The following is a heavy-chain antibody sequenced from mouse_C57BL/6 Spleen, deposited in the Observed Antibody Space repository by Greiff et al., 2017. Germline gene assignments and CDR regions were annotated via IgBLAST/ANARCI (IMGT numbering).Heavy chain of an antibody. V-gene: IGHV1-76*01. CDR3: ARYDGCLYYFDY. D-gene: IGHD2-3*01. CDR2: IYPGSGNT. CDR1: GYTFTDYY. Sequence: VQLQQSGAELVRPGASVKLSCKASGYTFTDYYINWVKQRPGQGLEWIARIYPGSGNTYYNEKFKGKATLTADKSSSTAYMQLSSLTSEDSAVYFCARYDGCLYYFDYWGQGTTLTVSS. J-gene: IGHJ2*01.